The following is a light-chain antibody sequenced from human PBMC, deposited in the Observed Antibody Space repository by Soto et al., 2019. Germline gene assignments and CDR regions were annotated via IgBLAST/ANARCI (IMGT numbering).Light chain of an antibody. V-gene: IGLV8-61*01. Sequence: QAVVTQEPSFSVSPGGTVTLTCALTSGSVSTSYYPSWYQQTPGQAPRTLIYSTNTRSSGVPDRFSGSILGNKAALTITGAQADDDSDYYCLLYRGSGISLFCGGTKLTVL. CDR1: SGSVSTSYY. CDR2: STN. CDR3: LLYRGSGISL. J-gene: IGLJ2*01.